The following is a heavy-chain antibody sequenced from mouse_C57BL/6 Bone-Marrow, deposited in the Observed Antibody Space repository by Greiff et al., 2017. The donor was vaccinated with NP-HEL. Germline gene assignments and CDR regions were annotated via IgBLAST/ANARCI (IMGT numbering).Heavy chain of an antibody. D-gene: IGHD1-1*01. CDR1: GFNIKNTY. V-gene: IGHV14-3*01. Sequence: EVQLQQSVAELVRPGASVKLSCTASGFNIKNTYMHWVKQRPEQGLEWIGRIDPANGNTKYAPKFQGKATITADTSSNTAYLQLSSLTSEDTAIYYCANPFFYGSSYPYYFDYWGQGTTLTVSS. J-gene: IGHJ2*01. CDR3: ANPFFYGSSYPYYFDY. CDR2: IDPANGNT.